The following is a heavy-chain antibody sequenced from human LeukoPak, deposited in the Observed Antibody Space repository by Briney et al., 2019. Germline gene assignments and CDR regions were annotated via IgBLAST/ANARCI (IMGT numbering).Heavy chain of an antibody. Sequence: GGPLRLSCAASGFTFSNAWMSWVRQAPGKGLEWVGRIKPKTDGGTTDYAAPVKGRFTISRDDSKNTLYLQMDSLGADDTAVYYCAKRLYISGPYFDYWGQGTLVTVSS. D-gene: IGHD2-15*01. J-gene: IGHJ4*02. CDR2: IKPKTDGGTT. CDR3: AKRLYISGPYFDY. V-gene: IGHV3-15*01. CDR1: GFTFSNAW.